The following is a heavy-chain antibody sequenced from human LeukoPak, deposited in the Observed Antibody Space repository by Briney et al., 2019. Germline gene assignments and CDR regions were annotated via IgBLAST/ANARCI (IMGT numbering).Heavy chain of an antibody. Sequence: PGGSLRLSCAASGFTFSSYGMSWVRQAPGKGLEWVSAISGSGGTTYYADSVKGRFTISRDNSKNTLYLQMNSLGAEDTAVYYCARESTEDRPGSWGQGTLVTVSS. CDR3: ARESTEDRPGS. V-gene: IGHV3-23*01. D-gene: IGHD5/OR15-5a*01. J-gene: IGHJ5*02. CDR1: GFTFSSYG. CDR2: ISGSGGTT.